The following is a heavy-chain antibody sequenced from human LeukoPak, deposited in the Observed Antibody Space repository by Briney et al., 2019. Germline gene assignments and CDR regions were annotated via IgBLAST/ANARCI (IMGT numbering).Heavy chain of an antibody. CDR3: ASLYDIVGTTVDY. J-gene: IGHJ4*02. Sequence: GASVKVSCKASGYSFTSNYIHWVRQAPGQGLEWMGRIDPNTGGTKSAKNFQGRVTMTRDTSISTAYMALGGLRSDDTAVYYCASLYDIVGTTVDYWGQGTLVTVSS. CDR2: IDPNTGGT. D-gene: IGHD1-26*01. CDR1: GYSFTSNY. V-gene: IGHV1-2*06.